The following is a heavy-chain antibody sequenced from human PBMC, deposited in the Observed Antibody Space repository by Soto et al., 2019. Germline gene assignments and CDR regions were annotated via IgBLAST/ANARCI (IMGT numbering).Heavy chain of an antibody. V-gene: IGHV3-48*02. CDR3: ARPDYYTSGGLWY. CDR1: GFSFSFYS. Sequence: EVQLLESGGGLVQPGGSLRLSCVASGFSFSFYSMHWVRQAPGKGLEWIAYITSSSRAIYYADSVRGRSTIARDSAKKSLYLQMNSRRDDDTDMYYWARPDYYTSGGLWYWGQGALVTVS. D-gene: IGHD6-19*01. J-gene: IGHJ4*02. CDR2: ITSSSRAI.